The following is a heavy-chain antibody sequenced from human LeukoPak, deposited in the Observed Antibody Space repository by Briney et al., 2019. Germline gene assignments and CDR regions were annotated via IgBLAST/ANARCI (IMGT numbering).Heavy chain of an antibody. V-gene: IGHV3-7*01. J-gene: IGHJ5*02. CDR2: IKQDGSEK. CDR3: AREKDGFDP. CDR1: GFTFSSYA. Sequence: PGGSLRLSCAASGFTFSSYAMSWVRQAPGKGLEWVANIKQDGSEKYYVDSVKGRFTISRDNAKNSLYLQMNSLRAEDTAVYYCAREKDGFDPWGQGTLVTVSS.